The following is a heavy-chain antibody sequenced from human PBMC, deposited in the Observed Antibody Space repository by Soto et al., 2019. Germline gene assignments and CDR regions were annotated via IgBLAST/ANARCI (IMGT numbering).Heavy chain of an antibody. CDR2: IKQDGSEK. D-gene: IGHD2-2*01. CDR1: GFTFSSYW. CDR3: ARDCSSTSCYGMDV. V-gene: IGHV3-7*01. J-gene: IGHJ6*02. Sequence: EVQLVESGGGLVQPGGSLRLSCAASGFTFSSYWMCWVRQAPGKGLEWVANIKQDGSEKYYVDSVKGRFTISRDNAKNSLYLKMNSLRAEDTAVYYCARDCSSTSCYGMDVWGQGTTVTVSS.